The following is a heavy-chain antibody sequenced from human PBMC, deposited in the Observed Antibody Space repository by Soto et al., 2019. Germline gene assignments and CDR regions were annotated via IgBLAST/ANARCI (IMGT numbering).Heavy chain of an antibody. Sequence: EVQLVESGGGLVQPGGSLRLSCAASGFTFSSYDMHWVRQATGEGLEWVSAIGTAGDTYYPGSVKGRFTISRENAKNSLYLQMNNLRAGDTAVYYCARGPYGSGSPIAPYYFDYLGQGTLVTVSS. CDR2: IGTAGDT. V-gene: IGHV3-13*01. D-gene: IGHD3-10*01. CDR3: ARGPYGSGSPIAPYYFDY. J-gene: IGHJ4*02. CDR1: GFTFSSYD.